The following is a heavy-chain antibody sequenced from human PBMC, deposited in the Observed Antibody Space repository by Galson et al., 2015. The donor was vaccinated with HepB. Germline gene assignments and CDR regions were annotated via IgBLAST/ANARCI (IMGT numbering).Heavy chain of an antibody. CDR3: AKDWWIRRVALGGTDY. J-gene: IGHJ4*02. V-gene: IGHV3-30*18. CDR2: ISYDGSHK. D-gene: IGHD6-19*01. Sequence: SLRLSCAASGFTFSSFGMHWVRQAPGRGLEWVAIISYDGSHKYYADSVKGRLTISRDNSENILYLLMNNLRGDDTGVYYCAKDWWIRRVALGGTDYWGQGTLVTVSS. CDR1: GFTFSSFG.